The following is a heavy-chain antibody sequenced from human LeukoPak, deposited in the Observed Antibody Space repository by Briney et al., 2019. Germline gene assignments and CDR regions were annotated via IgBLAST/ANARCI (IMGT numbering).Heavy chain of an antibody. CDR2: IYHSGST. CDR3: ARARWCTNGVCSNYLDY. CDR1: GYSISSGYY. V-gene: IGHV4-38-2*02. D-gene: IGHD2-8*01. J-gene: IGHJ4*02. Sequence: SETLSLTCTVSGYSISSGYYWGWIRQPPGKGLEWIGSIYHSGSTYYNPSLKSRVTISVDTSKNQFSLKLSSVTAADTAVYYCARARWCTNGVCSNYLDYWGQGTLVTVSS.